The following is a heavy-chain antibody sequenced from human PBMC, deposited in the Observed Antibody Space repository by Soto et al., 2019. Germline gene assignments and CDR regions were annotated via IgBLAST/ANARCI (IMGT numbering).Heavy chain of an antibody. V-gene: IGHV3-33*01. CDR1: GFTFSSYG. CDR2: IWYDGSNK. D-gene: IGHD2-15*01. Sequence: QVQLVESGGGVVQPGRSLRLSCAASGFTFSSYGMHWVRQAPGKGLEWVAVIWYDGSNKYYADSVKGRFTISRDNSKNTLYLQMNSLRAEDTAVYYCAREGIPGVVVVAALDSRGQGTLVTVSS. J-gene: IGHJ5*01. CDR3: AREGIPGVVVVAALDS.